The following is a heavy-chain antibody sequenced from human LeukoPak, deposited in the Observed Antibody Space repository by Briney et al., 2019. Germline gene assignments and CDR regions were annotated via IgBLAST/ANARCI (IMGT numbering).Heavy chain of an antibody. V-gene: IGHV3-33*08. CDR3: ARGGSYSYYFDY. CDR2: LWYDGTTT. Sequence: GGSLRLSCAASGFTFSSYSMNWVRQAPGKGLDWVAVLWYDGTTTYYADSVKGRFTISRDKSKNTLYLQMDSLRAEDTAVYYCARGGSYSYYFDYWGQGTLVTVSS. D-gene: IGHD1-26*01. CDR1: GFTFSSYS. J-gene: IGHJ4*02.